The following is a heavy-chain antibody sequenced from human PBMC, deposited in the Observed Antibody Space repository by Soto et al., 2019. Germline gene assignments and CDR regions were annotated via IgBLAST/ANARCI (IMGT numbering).Heavy chain of an antibody. CDR1: GGSISSYY. J-gene: IGHJ4*02. V-gene: IGHV4-59*01. CDR3: GRGEVDRYNWNYGIDY. D-gene: IGHD1-7*01. CDR2: IYYSGNT. Sequence: SETLSLTCTVSGGSISSYYWSWIRQPPGKGLEWIGYIYYSGNTNYNPSLKSRVTMSVDTSKNQFSLKLSSVTAADTAVYYCGRGEVDRYNWNYGIDYWGQGTLVTVSS.